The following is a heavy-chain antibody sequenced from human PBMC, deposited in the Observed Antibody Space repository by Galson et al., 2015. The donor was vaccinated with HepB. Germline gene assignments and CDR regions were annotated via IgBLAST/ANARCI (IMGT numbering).Heavy chain of an antibody. CDR1: GGTFSSYA. CDR2: IIPIFGTA. J-gene: IGHJ5*02. V-gene: IGHV1-69*13. CDR3: ARDLTIVVVMGSWFDP. Sequence: SVKVSCKASGGTFSSYAISWVRQAPGQGLEWMGGIIPIFGTANYAQKFQGRVTITADESTSTAYMELSSLRSEDTAVYYCARDLTIVVVMGSWFDPWGQGTLVTVSS. D-gene: IGHD3-22*01.